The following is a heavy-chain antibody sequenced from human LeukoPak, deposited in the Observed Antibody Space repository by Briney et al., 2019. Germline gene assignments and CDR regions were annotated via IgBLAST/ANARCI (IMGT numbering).Heavy chain of an antibody. CDR3: ARVNSSGRRREFDY. CDR1: GGSISSSSYY. Sequence: SETLSLTYTVSGGSISSSSYYWGWIRQPPGKGLEWIGRIYYSGSTYYNPSLKSRVTISVDTSKNQFSLKLSSVTAADTAVYYCARVNSSGRRREFDYWGQGTLVTVSS. D-gene: IGHD6-19*01. CDR2: IYYSGST. J-gene: IGHJ4*02. V-gene: IGHV4-39*07.